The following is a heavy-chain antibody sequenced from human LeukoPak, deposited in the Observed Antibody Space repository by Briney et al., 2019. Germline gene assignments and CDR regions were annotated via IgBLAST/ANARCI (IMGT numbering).Heavy chain of an antibody. J-gene: IGHJ4*02. CDR2: ITNSGSDV. D-gene: IGHD6-13*01. CDR3: ACPCRSRFDY. Sequence: SGGSLRLSCVVSGFTFSDFHMSWLRQAPGKGLEWISYITNSGSDVEYADSVKGRFTISWDNAKKSLYLEMNTLRAEDTAIYYCACPCRSRFDYWGQGTLVTVSS. V-gene: IGHV3-11*01. CDR1: GFTFSDFH.